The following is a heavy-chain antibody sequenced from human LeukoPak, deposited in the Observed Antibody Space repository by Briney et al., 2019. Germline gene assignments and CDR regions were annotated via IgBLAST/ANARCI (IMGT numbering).Heavy chain of an antibody. CDR2: IYSGGST. V-gene: IGHV3-53*01. Sequence: PGGSLRLSCAASGFTVSSNYMSWVRQAPGKGLEWVSVIYSGGSTYYADSVKGRLTISRDNSKNTLYLQMNSLRAEDTAVYYCAKNYYDSSGYYSWYFDYWGQGTQVTVSS. CDR3: AKNYYDSSGYYSWYFDY. J-gene: IGHJ4*02. D-gene: IGHD3-22*01. CDR1: GFTVSSNY.